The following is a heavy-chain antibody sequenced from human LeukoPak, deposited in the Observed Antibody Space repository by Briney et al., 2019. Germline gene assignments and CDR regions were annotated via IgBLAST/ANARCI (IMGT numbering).Heavy chain of an antibody. Sequence: SVKVSCKASGFTFTSSSMQWARQARGQRPEWIGWIVVASGNTNYAQKFQKRVTITRDVSTTTAYMDLGSLTSDDTAVYYCAAAPSGNGVFAPWGQGTLVTVSS. J-gene: IGHJ5*02. CDR3: AAAPSGNGVFAP. CDR1: GFTFTSSS. CDR2: IVVASGNT. D-gene: IGHD5-12*01. V-gene: IGHV1-58*02.